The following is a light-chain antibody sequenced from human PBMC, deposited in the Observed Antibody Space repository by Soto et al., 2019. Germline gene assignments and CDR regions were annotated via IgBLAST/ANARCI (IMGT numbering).Light chain of an antibody. V-gene: IGKV3-20*01. CDR3: QQYGSSPGT. J-gene: IGKJ1*01. Sequence: EIVLTQSPGTLSLSPGERATLSCRASHSVSSSYLAWYQQKPGQAPRLLIYGASSRATGIPDRFSGRGSGTDLTLTISRLEPEDFAVYYCQQYGSSPGTFGQGTKVEIK. CDR2: GAS. CDR1: HSVSSSY.